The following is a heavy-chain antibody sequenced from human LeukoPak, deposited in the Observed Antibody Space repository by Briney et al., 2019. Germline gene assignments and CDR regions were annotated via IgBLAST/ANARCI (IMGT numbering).Heavy chain of an antibody. J-gene: IGHJ5*02. CDR3: ARSPVATAVNYWFDP. D-gene: IGHD2-21*01. V-gene: IGHV3-30*01. Sequence: GGSLRLSCAASGFTFSSYAMHWVRQAPGEGLEWVAVVSYDGTQKKYADSVKGRFTISRDNSKNTLYLQMDSLRVEDMAVYYCARSPVATAVNYWFDPWGQGTLVTVSS. CDR1: GFTFSSYA. CDR2: VSYDGTQK.